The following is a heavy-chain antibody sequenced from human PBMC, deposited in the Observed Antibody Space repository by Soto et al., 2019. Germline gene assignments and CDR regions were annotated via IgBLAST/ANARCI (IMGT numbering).Heavy chain of an antibody. D-gene: IGHD5-12*01. Sequence: VASVKVSCKASGGTFSSYAISWVRQAPGQGLEWMGGTIPIFGTANYAQKFQGRVTITADESTSTAYMELSSLRSEDTAVYYCARGRRMATIDWFDPWGQGTLVTVSS. V-gene: IGHV1-69*13. CDR2: TIPIFGTA. CDR1: GGTFSSYA. CDR3: ARGRRMATIDWFDP. J-gene: IGHJ5*02.